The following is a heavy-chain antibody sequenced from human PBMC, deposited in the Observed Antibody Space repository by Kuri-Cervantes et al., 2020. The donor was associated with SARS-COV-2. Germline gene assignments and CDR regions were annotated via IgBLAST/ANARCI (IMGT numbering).Heavy chain of an antibody. CDR3: ARELVATMGTDEAFDI. D-gene: IGHD5-12*01. Sequence: SCAISGDSVSSNSTAWNWIRQSPSRELEWLGRRYYRTKWYNDYAVSVKSRITINPDTSKNQFSLQLNSVNPEDTDVYYCARELVATMGTDEAFDIWGQGTLVTVSS. CDR1: GDSVSSNSTA. V-gene: IGHV6-1*01. J-gene: IGHJ3*02. CDR2: RYYRTKWYN.